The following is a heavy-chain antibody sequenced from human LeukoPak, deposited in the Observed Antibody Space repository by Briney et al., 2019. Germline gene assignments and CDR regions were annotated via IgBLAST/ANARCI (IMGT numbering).Heavy chain of an antibody. J-gene: IGHJ6*02. CDR2: ISYDGSNK. Sequence: GRSLRLSCAASGFTFSSYAMHWVRQAPGKGLEWVAVISYDGSNKYYADSVKGRFTISRDNSKNTLYLQMNSLRAEDTAVYYCAKSSWATVTTYLPYYYYGMDVWGQGTTVTVSS. D-gene: IGHD4-17*01. CDR1: GFTFSSYA. V-gene: IGHV3-30-3*02. CDR3: AKSSWATVTTYLPYYYYGMDV.